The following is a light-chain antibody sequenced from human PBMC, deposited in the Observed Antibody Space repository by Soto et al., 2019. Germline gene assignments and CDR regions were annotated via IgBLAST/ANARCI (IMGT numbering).Light chain of an antibody. CDR2: AAS. J-gene: IGKJ4*01. V-gene: IGKV1-6*02. CDR3: LQDYNYPLLT. Sequence: IQMTQSPSSLSASVADRVTITCRASQTVSIYLNWYRQKPGKAPELLIFAASDLQSGVPSRFSGSGSGTDFTLTISSLQPEDFATYYCLQDYNYPLLTFGGGTKVDIK. CDR1: QTVSIY.